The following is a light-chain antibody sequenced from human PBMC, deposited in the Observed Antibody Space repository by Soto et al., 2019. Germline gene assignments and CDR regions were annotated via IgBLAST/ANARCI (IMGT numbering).Light chain of an antibody. CDR3: CSYAGSYV. CDR1: SSDVGSYNL. V-gene: IGLV2-23*02. CDR2: EVS. J-gene: IGLJ1*01. Sequence: QSVLTQPASVSGSPGQSITISCTGTSSDVGSYNLASWYQQHPGKAPKLMIYEVSKRPSGVSNRFSGSKSGNTASLTISGLQAEDEADYYCCSYAGSYVFGTGTQLTVL.